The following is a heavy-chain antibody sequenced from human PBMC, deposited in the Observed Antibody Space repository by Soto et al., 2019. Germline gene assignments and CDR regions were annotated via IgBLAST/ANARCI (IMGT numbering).Heavy chain of an antibody. CDR3: ARDRKESNDFDD. J-gene: IGHJ4*02. CDR2: IHQTGIT. D-gene: IGHD4-4*01. V-gene: IGHV4-30-2*01. CDR1: GGSINSGGYS. Sequence: TLSLTCAVSGGSINSGGYSWRWIRQPPGKGLEWIGYIHQTGITYYNPSLKSRVTISLDRSNNQFSLNLSSVTAADTAVYFCARDRKESNDFDDGGQGTLGTVAS.